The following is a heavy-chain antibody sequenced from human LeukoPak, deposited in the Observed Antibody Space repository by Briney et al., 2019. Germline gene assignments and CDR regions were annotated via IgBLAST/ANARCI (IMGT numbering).Heavy chain of an antibody. Sequence: SETLSLTCTVSGYSISSGYYWGRIRQPPGKGLEWIGSIYHSGSTYYNPSLRSRVTISVDTSKNQFSLKLSSVTAADTAVYYCARDAVLGYCSSTSCYTVWGQGTLVTVSS. J-gene: IGHJ4*02. D-gene: IGHD2-2*02. V-gene: IGHV4-38-2*02. CDR3: ARDAVLGYCSSTSCYTV. CDR2: IYHSGST. CDR1: GYSISSGYY.